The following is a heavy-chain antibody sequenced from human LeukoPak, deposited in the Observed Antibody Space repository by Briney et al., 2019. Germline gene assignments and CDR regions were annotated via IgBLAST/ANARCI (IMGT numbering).Heavy chain of an antibody. CDR2: IKHDGSEK. CDR3: AIYCSSTSCNNAFDM. J-gene: IGHJ3*02. D-gene: IGHD2-2*01. CDR1: TFTFRNYW. V-gene: IGHV3-7*01. Sequence: GGSLRLSCAASTFTFRNYWMSWVRQAPGKGLEWVANIKHDGSEKYYVDSVKGRFTISRDNAKNSLYLQMNSLRPEDTAVYYCAIYCSSTSCNNAFDMWGQGTMVTVSS.